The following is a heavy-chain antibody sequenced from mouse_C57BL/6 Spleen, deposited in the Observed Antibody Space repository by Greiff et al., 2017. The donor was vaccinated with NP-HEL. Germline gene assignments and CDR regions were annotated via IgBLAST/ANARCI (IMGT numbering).Heavy chain of an antibody. CDR1: GYAFSSYW. D-gene: IGHD2-3*01. CDR2: IYPGDGDT. CDR3: AREGRSYDGYYDPYYFDY. Sequence: QVQLQQSGAELVKPGASVKISCKASGYAFSSYWMNWVKQRPGKGLEWIGQIYPGDGDTNYNGKFKGKATLTADKSSSTAYMQLSSLTSEDSAVYFCAREGRSYDGYYDPYYFDYWGQGTTLTVSS. J-gene: IGHJ2*01. V-gene: IGHV1-80*01.